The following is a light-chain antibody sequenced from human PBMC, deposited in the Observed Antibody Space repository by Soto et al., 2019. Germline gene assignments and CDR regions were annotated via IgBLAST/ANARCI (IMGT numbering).Light chain of an antibody. CDR1: IADVGGYNF. CDR2: DVS. V-gene: IGLV2-14*03. J-gene: IGLJ2*01. Sequence: QSALTQPASVSGSPGQSITISCTGTIADVGGYNFVSWYQHHPGKAPKLMIYDVSNRPSGVSNRFSGSKSANTASLTISGLQAEDEADYYCSSYTSSRTHVVFVGGTKLTVL. CDR3: SSYTSSRTHVV.